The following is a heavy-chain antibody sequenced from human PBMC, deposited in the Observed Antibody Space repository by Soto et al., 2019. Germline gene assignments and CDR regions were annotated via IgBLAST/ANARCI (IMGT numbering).Heavy chain of an antibody. J-gene: IGHJ5*02. CDR3: ARAISVLKWFDP. V-gene: IGHV1-18*01. CDR1: GYTFTSYG. Sequence: QVHLVQSGAEVKKPGASVKVSCKASGYTFTSYGITWVRQAPGHGPEWMGWISGYNENTNYAQKFQGRVTMTTDTSANTAYMELRTLRSDDTAVYFCARAISVLKWFDPWGQGTLVTVSS. D-gene: IGHD1-20*01. CDR2: ISGYNENT.